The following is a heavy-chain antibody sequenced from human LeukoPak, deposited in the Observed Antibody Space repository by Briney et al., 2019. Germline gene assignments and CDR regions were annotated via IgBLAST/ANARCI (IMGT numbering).Heavy chain of an antibody. CDR1: GFTFSDYY. J-gene: IGHJ4*02. D-gene: IGHD6-6*01. Sequence: GGSLRLSCAASGFTFSDYYMSWIRQAPGKGLEWVSYISSSGSTIYYADSVKGRFTISRDSAKNSLYLQMNSLRAEDTAVYYCAGIEYSSSSAFDYWGQGTLDTVSS. CDR3: AGIEYSSSSAFDY. CDR2: ISSSGSTI. V-gene: IGHV3-11*01.